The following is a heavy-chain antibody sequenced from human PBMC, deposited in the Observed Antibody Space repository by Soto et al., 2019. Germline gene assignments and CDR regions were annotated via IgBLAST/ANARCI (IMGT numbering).Heavy chain of an antibody. CDR2: MSHSGGT. CDR1: GGSVNSGNYY. Sequence: QVQLQQWGAGLLKPSETLSLTCAVFGGSVNSGNYYWSWIRQPTGKGLEWIGEMSHSGGTHFNPSLKSRVTISVDTSKNQFSLKMSSVTAADTALYYCARVERGTATTVVDAFDIWGPGTMVTVSS. J-gene: IGHJ3*02. CDR3: ARVERGTATTVVDAFDI. D-gene: IGHD1-1*01. V-gene: IGHV4-34*01.